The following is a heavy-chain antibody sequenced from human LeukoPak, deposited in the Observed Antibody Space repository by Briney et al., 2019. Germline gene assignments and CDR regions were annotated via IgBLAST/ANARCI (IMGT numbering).Heavy chain of an antibody. CDR3: ARSETIMVKFDY. V-gene: IGHV4-39*01. D-gene: IGHD5-24*01. Sequence: PSETLSLTCTVSGGSIISRGYYWGWIRQPPGKGLEWIGSIYYSGSTHYNPSLKSRVTISVDASKNQFSLKMSSVTAADTAMYYCARSETIMVKFDYWGHGTLVTVSS. CDR1: GGSIISRGYY. J-gene: IGHJ4*01. CDR2: IYYSGST.